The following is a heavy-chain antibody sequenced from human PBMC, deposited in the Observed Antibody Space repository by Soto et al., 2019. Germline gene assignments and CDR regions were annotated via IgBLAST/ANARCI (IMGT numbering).Heavy chain of an antibody. V-gene: IGHV1-69*05. CDR2: IIPVFGTP. CDR1: GGSLSNYG. Sequence: QVQLVQSGAEVKKPGSSVKVSCKASGGSLSNYGISWVRQAPGQGLEWMGAIIPVFGTPNYAQKFQDRVTITSEESTTTVYMEVRSLTSEGTAVYYCARGDATKIVVTTYYAMDVWGQGTTVTVSS. J-gene: IGHJ6*02. CDR3: ARGDATKIVVTTYYAMDV. D-gene: IGHD3-22*01.